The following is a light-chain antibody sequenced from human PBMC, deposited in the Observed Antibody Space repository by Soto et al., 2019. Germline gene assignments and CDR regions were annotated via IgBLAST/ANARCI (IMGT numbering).Light chain of an antibody. CDR2: GAS. J-gene: IGKJ2*01. CDR1: QSVSSN. CDR3: QQYNNWPYT. Sequence: EIVMTQSPATLAVSPGERAALSCRASQSVSSNFAWYQQKPGQAPRLLIYGASSRATGTPARFSGSGSGTEFTLTISSLQSEDVAVYYCQQYNNWPYTFGLGTQVEMK. V-gene: IGKV3-15*01.